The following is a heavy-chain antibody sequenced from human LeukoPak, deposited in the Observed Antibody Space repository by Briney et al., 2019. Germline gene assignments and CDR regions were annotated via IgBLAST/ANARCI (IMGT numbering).Heavy chain of an antibody. D-gene: IGHD3-9*01. CDR3: ARTRYYQYFDY. CDR1: GFTFSSYW. V-gene: IGHV3-7*03. Sequence: GGSLRLSCAASGFTFSSYWMSWVRQAPGKGLEWVANIKQDGSGKYYVDSVKGRFTISRDNAKNSLYLQMNSLRAEDTAVYYCARTRYYQYFDYWGQGTLVTVSS. J-gene: IGHJ4*02. CDR2: IKQDGSGK.